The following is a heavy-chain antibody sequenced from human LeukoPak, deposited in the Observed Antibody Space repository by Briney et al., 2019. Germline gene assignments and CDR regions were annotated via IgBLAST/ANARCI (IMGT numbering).Heavy chain of an antibody. CDR2: IKQDGSEK. V-gene: IGHV3-7*03. J-gene: IGHJ4*02. CDR1: GFTFSSYW. CDR3: ARRPMVRGVIITVNFDY. D-gene: IGHD3-10*01. Sequence: PGGSLRLSCAASGFTFSSYWMSWVRQAPGKGLEWVANIKQDGSEKYYVDSVKGRFTISRDNAKNSLYLQMNSLRAEDTAVYYCARRPMVRGVIITVNFDYWGQGTLVTVSS.